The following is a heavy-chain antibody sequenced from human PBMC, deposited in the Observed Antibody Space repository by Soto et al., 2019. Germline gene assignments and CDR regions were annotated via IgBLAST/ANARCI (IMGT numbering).Heavy chain of an antibody. Sequence: QVQLVESGGGVVQPGRSLRLSCAASGFTFSRYTMHWVRQAPGKGLEWVAVTSYDGSTKYYADSVKGRFTISRDNSKNALYLQIDSLRAEDTAVYYCAKDGGVGYGFGYFDLWGRGTLVTVSS. CDR2: TSYDGSTK. V-gene: IGHV3-30-3*01. CDR3: AKDGGVGYGFGYFDL. CDR1: GFTFSRYT. D-gene: IGHD5-12*01. J-gene: IGHJ2*01.